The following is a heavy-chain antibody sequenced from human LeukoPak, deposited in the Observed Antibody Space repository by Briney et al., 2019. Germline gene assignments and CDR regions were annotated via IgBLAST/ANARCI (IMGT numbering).Heavy chain of an antibody. Sequence: GASVKVSCKASGYTFTSYGVSWVRQPLGQGLGWMGWISVYNGNTNYARKLQGRVTMTTDTSTRTAYRELRSLRSDEPAVYYWARGGGYSYGYYFDYWGQGTLVTVSS. CDR2: ISVYNGNT. J-gene: IGHJ4*02. D-gene: IGHD5-18*01. CDR1: GYTFTSYG. CDR3: ARGGGYSYGYYFDY. V-gene: IGHV1-18*01.